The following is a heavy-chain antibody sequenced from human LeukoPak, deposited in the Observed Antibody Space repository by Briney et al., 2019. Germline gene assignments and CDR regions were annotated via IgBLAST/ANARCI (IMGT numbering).Heavy chain of an antibody. D-gene: IGHD6-13*01. CDR2: IIPIFGTA. CDR3: ARGFRSRSRSSSWQGREDY. CDR1: GGTFSSYA. V-gene: IGHV1-69*06. Sequence: SVKVSCKASGGTFSSYAISWVRQAPGQGLEWMGGIIPIFGTANYAQKFQGRVTITADKSTSTAYMELSSLRSEDTAVYYCARGFRSRSRSSSWQGREDYWGQGTLVTVSS. J-gene: IGHJ4*02.